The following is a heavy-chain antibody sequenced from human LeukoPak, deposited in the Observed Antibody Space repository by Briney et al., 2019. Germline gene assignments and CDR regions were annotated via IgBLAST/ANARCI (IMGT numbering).Heavy chain of an antibody. J-gene: IGHJ3*02. Sequence: PSETLSLTCTVSGGSISSGSYYWNWIRQPAGKGLEWIGRIYTSGSTNYNPSLKSRVTISVDTSKNQFSLKLSSVIAADTAVYYCARYYYDSSQPFDIWGQGTMVTVSS. D-gene: IGHD3-22*01. CDR3: ARYYYDSSQPFDI. CDR1: GGSISSGSYY. V-gene: IGHV4-61*02. CDR2: IYTSGST.